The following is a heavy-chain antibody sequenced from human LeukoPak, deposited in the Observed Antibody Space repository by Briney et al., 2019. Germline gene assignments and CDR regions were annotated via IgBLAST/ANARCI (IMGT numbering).Heavy chain of an antibody. D-gene: IGHD3-10*01. CDR1: GFTFSDHY. CDR3: VRGAKVRGDAFDI. Sequence: GGSLRLSCAASGFTFSDHYFDWVRQAPGKGLEWVSRLRSKAESYTTNYAAPVKGRFTISRDDSKNSLYLRMNSLKIEDSAVYYCVRGAKVRGDAFDIWGRGTAVTVSS. J-gene: IGHJ3*02. CDR2: LRSKAESYTT. V-gene: IGHV3-72*01.